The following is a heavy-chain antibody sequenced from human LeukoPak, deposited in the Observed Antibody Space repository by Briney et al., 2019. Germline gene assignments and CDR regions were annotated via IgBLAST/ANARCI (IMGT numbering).Heavy chain of an antibody. Sequence: PGGSLRLSCAASGFTFSSYAMHWVRQAPGKGLEWVAVISYDGSNKYYADSVKGRFTISRDNSKNTLYLQMNSLRSDDTAVYYCARGGPVITDCYLYYWGQGTLVTVSS. J-gene: IGHJ4*02. V-gene: IGHV3-30-3*01. CDR1: GFTFSSYA. CDR3: ARGGPVITDCYLYY. CDR2: ISYDGSNK. D-gene: IGHD2-21*01.